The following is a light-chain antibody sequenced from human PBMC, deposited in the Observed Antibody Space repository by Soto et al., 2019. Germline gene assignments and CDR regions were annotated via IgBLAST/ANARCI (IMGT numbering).Light chain of an antibody. V-gene: IGKV3-20*01. CDR2: AAS. J-gene: IGKJ5*01. CDR3: QQYGSSPPIT. CDR1: QSVTVNS. Sequence: EILLTQSPSTLSLSPGEGVTLSCRASQSVTVNSLAWYQQKPGQAPRLLIYAASTRATGIPDRFSGSGSGTDFTLTISRLEPEDFAVYYCQQYGSSPPITFGQGTRLEI.